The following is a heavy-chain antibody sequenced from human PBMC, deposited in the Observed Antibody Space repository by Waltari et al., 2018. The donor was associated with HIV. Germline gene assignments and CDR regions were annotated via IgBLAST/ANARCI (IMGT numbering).Heavy chain of an antibody. CDR2: ISSSSSTI. D-gene: IGHD6-6*01. V-gene: IGHV3-48*01. CDR1: GFPFSDYT. J-gene: IGHJ4*02. Sequence: EVQLVESGGGLVQPGGSLRLSCAAFGFPFSDYTLNWVRQAPGKGLEWVSYISSSSSTIYYADSVKGRFTISRDNAKNSLYLQMNSLRAEDTAVYYCARDPVYSGSSLVYYFDYWGQGTLVTVSS. CDR3: ARDPVYSGSSLVYYFDY.